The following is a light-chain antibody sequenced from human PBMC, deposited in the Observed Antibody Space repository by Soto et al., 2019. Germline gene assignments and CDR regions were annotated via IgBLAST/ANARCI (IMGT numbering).Light chain of an antibody. CDR3: QQRINWPAT. Sequence: ETLLTQSPATLSLSPGERATLSCRASQSVNGFLAWYQQKPGQAPRLLIYDVSYRAAGIPTRFTGSGSGTDYTLTISSLEPEDFAVYYCQQRINWPATFGPGTKVELK. CDR1: QSVNGF. V-gene: IGKV3-11*01. J-gene: IGKJ3*01. CDR2: DVS.